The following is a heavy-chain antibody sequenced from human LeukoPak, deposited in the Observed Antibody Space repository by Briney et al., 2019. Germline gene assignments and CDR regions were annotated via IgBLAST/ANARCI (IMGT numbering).Heavy chain of an antibody. D-gene: IGHD3-3*01. CDR3: ARGRITIFGVITPHFDN. J-gene: IGHJ4*02. V-gene: IGHV4-59*01. CDR1: GGSISSYY. CDR2: IQNSGNS. Sequence: SETLSLTCTVSGGSISSYYWSWIRQPPGKGLEWIGYIQNSGNSNFNPSLKSRVTISLDTSNNQFSLDLHSVTAAAKTTYYCARGRITIFGVITPHFDNWGQGTLVTVSS.